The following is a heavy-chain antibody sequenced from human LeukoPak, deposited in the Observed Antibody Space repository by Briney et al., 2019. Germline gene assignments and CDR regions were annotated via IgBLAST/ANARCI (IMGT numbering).Heavy chain of an antibody. Sequence: SETLSLTCAVYGGSFSGYYWSWIRQPPGKGLEWIGEINHSGSTNYNPSLKSRVTISVDTSKNQFSLKLSSVTAADTAVYYCARELGYSSSWFSYWGQGTLVTVSS. CDR2: INHSGST. D-gene: IGHD6-13*01. CDR3: ARELGYSSSWFSY. J-gene: IGHJ4*02. V-gene: IGHV4-34*01. CDR1: GGSFSGYY.